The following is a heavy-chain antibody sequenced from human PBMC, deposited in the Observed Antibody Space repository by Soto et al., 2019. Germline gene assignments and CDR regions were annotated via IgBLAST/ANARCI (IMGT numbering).Heavy chain of an antibody. CDR1: GGSISSCY. V-gene: IGHV4-59*01. CDR3: AGTYYDFWSGYLYAHFDY. Sequence: SETLSLTCTVSGGSISSCYWSWIRQPPGKGLEWIGYIYYSGSTNYNPSLKSRVTISVDTSKNQFSLKLSSVTAADTAVYYCAGTYYDFWSGYLYAHFDYWGQGTLVTVS. D-gene: IGHD3-3*01. J-gene: IGHJ4*02. CDR2: IYYSGST.